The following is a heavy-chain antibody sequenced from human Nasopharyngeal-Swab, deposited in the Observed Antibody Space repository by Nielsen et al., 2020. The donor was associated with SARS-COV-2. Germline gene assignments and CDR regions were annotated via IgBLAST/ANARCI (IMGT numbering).Heavy chain of an antibody. D-gene: IGHD5-12*01. CDR3: AKDGGYSGYDLWGWFDP. Sequence: GESLKISCAASGFTFDDYAMHWARQAPGKGLEWVSLISWDGGSTYYADSVKGRFTISRDNSKNSLYLQMNSLRAEDTALYYCAKDGGYSGYDLWGWFDPWGQGTLVTVSS. V-gene: IGHV3-43D*03. CDR1: GFTFDDYA. J-gene: IGHJ5*02. CDR2: ISWDGGST.